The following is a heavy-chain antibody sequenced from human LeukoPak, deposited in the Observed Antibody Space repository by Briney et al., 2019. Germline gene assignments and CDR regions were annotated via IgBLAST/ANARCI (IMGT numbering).Heavy chain of an antibody. J-gene: IGHJ4*02. CDR2: ISGSGDST. Sequence: GGSLRLSCAASGFTFSSYAMSWVRQAPGKGLEWVSAISGSGDSTYYADSVKGRFTISRDNSKSTLYLQMNSLRAEDTAVYYCAKDSSGWSPSFDYWGQGTLVTVSS. D-gene: IGHD6-19*01. CDR3: AKDSSGWSPSFDY. CDR1: GFTFSSYA. V-gene: IGHV3-23*01.